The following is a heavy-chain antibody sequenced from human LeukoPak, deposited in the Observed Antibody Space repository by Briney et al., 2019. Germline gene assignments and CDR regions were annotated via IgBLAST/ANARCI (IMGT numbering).Heavy chain of an antibody. J-gene: IGHJ4*01. CDR3: ARLLYGGYTYDY. CDR2: LYDSGTT. D-gene: IGHD5-12*01. Sequence: SETLSLTCAVSGAPISSHYWSWIRQPPGKGLEWLGYLYDSGTTNYNPSLKSRVTISVDTSKKQLSLKLSSVTAADTAVYYCARLLYGGYTYDYWGQGTLVTVSS. CDR1: GAPISSHY. V-gene: IGHV4-59*11.